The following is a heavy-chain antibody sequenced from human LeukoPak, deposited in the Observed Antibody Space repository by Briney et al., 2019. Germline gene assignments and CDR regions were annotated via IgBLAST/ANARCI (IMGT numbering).Heavy chain of an antibody. CDR1: GYTFTDYN. CDR2: INPNTGGT. J-gene: IGHJ4*02. V-gene: IGHV1-2*02. Sequence: ASVKVSCKASGYTFTDYNVHWVRQAPGQGLEWVGWINPNTGGTNYAQKFQGRVTVTRDTSISTAYMEMSGLGPDDTAVYYCARDGPYHDYWGQGTLVTVSS. CDR3: ARDGPYHDY.